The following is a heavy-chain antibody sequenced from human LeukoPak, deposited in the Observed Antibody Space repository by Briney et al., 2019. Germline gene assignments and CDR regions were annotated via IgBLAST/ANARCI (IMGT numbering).Heavy chain of an antibody. D-gene: IGHD3-3*01. CDR1: GGSISSYY. CDR2: IYTSGST. V-gene: IGHV4-4*07. CDR3: ASDHPYYDFWSGYYPGAFDY. J-gene: IGHJ4*02. Sequence: SETLSLTCTVSGGSISSYYWSWIRQPAGKGLEWIGRIYTSGSTNYNPSLKSRVTMSVDTSKNQFSLKLRSVTAADTAVYYSASDHPYYDFWSGYYPGAFDYWGQGTLVTVSS.